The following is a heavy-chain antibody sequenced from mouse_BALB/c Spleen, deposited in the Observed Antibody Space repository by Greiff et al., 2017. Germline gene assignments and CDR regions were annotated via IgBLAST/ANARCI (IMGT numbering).Heavy chain of an antibody. CDR3: ARGLSLPNPSFAY. CDR2: INPGSGGT. CDR1: GYAFTNYL. D-gene: IGHD1-2*01. J-gene: IGHJ3*01. V-gene: IGHV1-54*01. Sequence: QVQLKQSGAELVRPGTSVKVSCKASGYAFTNYLIEWVKQRPGQGLEWIGVINPGSGGTNYNEKFKGKATLTADKSSSTAYMQLSSLTSDDSAVYFCARGLSLPNPSFAYWGQGTLVTVSA.